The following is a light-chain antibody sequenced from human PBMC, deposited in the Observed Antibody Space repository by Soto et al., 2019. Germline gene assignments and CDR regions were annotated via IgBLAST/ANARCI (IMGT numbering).Light chain of an antibody. J-gene: IGKJ4*01. CDR1: QSVNIY. V-gene: IGKV3D-15*01. CDR3: QQRYNWLT. CDR2: GAT. Sequence: EIVMTQSPGTLSLSPGERATLSCRASQSVNIYLAWYQQKPGQAPRLLIFGATYRATGIPARFSGSGSGTEFNLTISSLQSEDFAVYYCQQRYNWLTFGGGTKVDIK.